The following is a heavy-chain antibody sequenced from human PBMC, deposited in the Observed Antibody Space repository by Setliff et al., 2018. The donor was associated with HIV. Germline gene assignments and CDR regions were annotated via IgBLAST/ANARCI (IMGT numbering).Heavy chain of an antibody. CDR2: IIPLIGFV. D-gene: IGHD1-26*01. CDR1: AGTFNNYA. CDR3: TRGHRDGRNHREEDS. J-gene: IGHJ4*02. Sequence: GASVKVSCKAYAGTFNNYAISWVRQAPGKGLEWLGVIIPLIGFVKYAQMFQGRATITTDASTTTVSLELSSLKSDDTAVYYCTRGHRDGRNHREEDSWGQGTLVTVSS. V-gene: IGHV1-69*05.